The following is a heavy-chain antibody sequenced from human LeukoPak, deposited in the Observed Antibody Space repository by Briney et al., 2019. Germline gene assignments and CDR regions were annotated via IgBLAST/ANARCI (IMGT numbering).Heavy chain of an antibody. D-gene: IGHD1-26*01. CDR3: ARFTSSEPHTIAHAFDI. J-gene: IGHJ3*02. CDR1: GYSFTSYW. CDR2: IYPGDSDT. V-gene: IGHV5-51*01. Sequence: GESLKISCKGSGYSFTSYWIGWVRQMPGKGLEWMGIIYPGDSDTRYSPSFQGQVTISADKSISTAYLQWSSLKASDTAMYYCARFTSSEPHTIAHAFDIWGPGTTVTVSS.